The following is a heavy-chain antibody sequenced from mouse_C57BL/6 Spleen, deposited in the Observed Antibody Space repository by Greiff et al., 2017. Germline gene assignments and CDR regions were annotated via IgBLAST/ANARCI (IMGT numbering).Heavy chain of an antibody. CDR3: ASSYYYGSSPYAMDY. CDR1: GYTFTSYW. Sequence: QVQLQQPGAELVKPGASVKLSCKASGYTFTSYWMHWVKQRPGRGLEWIGRIDPNSGGTKYNEKFKSKATLTVDKPSSTAYMHLSSLTSEDSAVYYCASSYYYGSSPYAMDYWGQGTSVTVSS. D-gene: IGHD1-1*01. CDR2: IDPNSGGT. J-gene: IGHJ4*01. V-gene: IGHV1-72*01.